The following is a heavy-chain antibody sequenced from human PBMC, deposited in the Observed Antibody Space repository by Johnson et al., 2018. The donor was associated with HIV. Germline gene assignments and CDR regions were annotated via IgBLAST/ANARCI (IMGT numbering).Heavy chain of an antibody. CDR3: AKVGLYSGYEYDAFDI. D-gene: IGHD5-12*01. J-gene: IGHJ3*02. CDR1: GFTFSNYG. V-gene: IGHV3-30*02. CDR2: IRYDGDIT. Sequence: QVQLVESGGGLVQPGGSLRLSCAASGFTFSNYGMHWVRQAPGKGLEWVAFIRYDGDITYYVDSVKGRFTISRDNSKNTLYLQMNSLRTEDTAVYYCAKVGLYSGYEYDAFDIWGQGTMVTVSS.